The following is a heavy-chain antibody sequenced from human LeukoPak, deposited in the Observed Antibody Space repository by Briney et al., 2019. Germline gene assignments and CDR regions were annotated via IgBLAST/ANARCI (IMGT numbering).Heavy chain of an antibody. D-gene: IGHD3-16*02. Sequence: VGSLRLSCAASGFTFSSYAMSWVRQAPGKGLEWVSAISGSGGSTYYADSVKGRFTISRDNSKNTLYLQMSSLRAEDTAVYYCAKDAAYDYVWGSYRYTALYYFDYWGQGTLVTVSS. J-gene: IGHJ4*02. V-gene: IGHV3-23*01. CDR3: AKDAAYDYVWGSYRYTALYYFDY. CDR1: GFTFSSYA. CDR2: ISGSGGST.